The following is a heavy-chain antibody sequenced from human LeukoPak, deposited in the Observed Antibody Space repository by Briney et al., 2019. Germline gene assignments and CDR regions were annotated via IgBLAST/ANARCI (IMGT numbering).Heavy chain of an antibody. Sequence: GASEKVSCKASGYTFTGYYMHWVRQAPGQGLEWMGWISAYNGNTNYAQKLQGRVTMTTDTSTSTAYMELRSLRSDDTAVYYCARGALYYDILTGYLDPWGQGTLVTVSS. CDR2: ISAYNGNT. D-gene: IGHD3-9*01. CDR3: ARGALYYDILTGYLDP. V-gene: IGHV1-18*04. J-gene: IGHJ5*02. CDR1: GYTFTGYY.